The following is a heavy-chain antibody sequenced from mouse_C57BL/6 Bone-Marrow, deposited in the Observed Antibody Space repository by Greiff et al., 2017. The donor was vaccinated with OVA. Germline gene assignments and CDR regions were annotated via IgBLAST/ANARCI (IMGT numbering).Heavy chain of an antibody. CDR1: GYTFTDYE. J-gene: IGHJ2*01. CDR2: IDPETGGT. V-gene: IGHV1-15*01. CDR3: TRREVVEFDY. D-gene: IGHD1-1*01. Sequence: QVQLKQSGAELVRPGASVTLSCKASGYTFTDYEMHWVKQTPVHGLEWIGAIDPETGGTAYNQKFKGKAILTADKSSSTAYMELRSLTSEDSAVYYCTRREVVEFDYWGQGTTLTVSS.